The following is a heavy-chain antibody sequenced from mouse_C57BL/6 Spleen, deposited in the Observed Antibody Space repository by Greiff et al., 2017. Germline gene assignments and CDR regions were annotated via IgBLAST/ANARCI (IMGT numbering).Heavy chain of an antibody. V-gene: IGHV5-9*01. CDR1: GFTFSSYT. CDR2: ISGGGGNT. Sequence: EVKLVESGGGLVKPGGSLKLSCAASGFTFSSYTMSWVRQTPEKRLAWVATISGGGGNTYYPDSVKGRFPISRDNAKNTLYLRMSSLRSEDTALYYGARPRYGSSYYCDDWGQGTTRTVSS. J-gene: IGHJ2*01. CDR3: ARPRYGSSYYCDD. D-gene: IGHD1-1*01.